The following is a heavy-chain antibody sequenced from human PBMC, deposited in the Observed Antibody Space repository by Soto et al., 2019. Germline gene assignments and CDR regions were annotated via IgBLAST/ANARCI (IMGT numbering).Heavy chain of an antibody. Sequence: GVSLRLSCAASGFTFSSYSMNWVRQAPGKGLEWVSSISSSSSYIYYADSVKGRFTISRDNAKNSLYLQMNSLRAADTAVYYCARVADYYGSGSYGYYYYYGMEVWGQGNTVTVSS. D-gene: IGHD3-10*01. J-gene: IGHJ6*02. CDR2: ISSSSSYI. V-gene: IGHV3-21*01. CDR3: ARVADYYGSGSYGYYYYYGMEV. CDR1: GFTFSSYS.